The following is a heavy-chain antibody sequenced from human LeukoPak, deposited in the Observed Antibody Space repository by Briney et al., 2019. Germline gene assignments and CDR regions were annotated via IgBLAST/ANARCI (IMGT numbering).Heavy chain of an antibody. Sequence: GASVKVSCKASGGTFSSYAISWVRQAPGQGLEWMGGIIPIFGTANYAQKFQGRVTITADESTSTAYMELSSLRSEDTAVYYCASEGNYCSSTSCAWFDPWGQGTLVTVSS. CDR3: ASEGNYCSSTSCAWFDP. J-gene: IGHJ5*02. CDR2: IIPIFGTA. CDR1: GGTFSSYA. V-gene: IGHV1-69*13. D-gene: IGHD2-2*01.